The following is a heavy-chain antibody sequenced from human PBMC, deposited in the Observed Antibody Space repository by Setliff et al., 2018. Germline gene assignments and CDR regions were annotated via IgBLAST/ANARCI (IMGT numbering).Heavy chain of an antibody. J-gene: IGHJ6*03. CDR3: ARAWVRRDYSYMDV. Sequence: KPSETLSLTCKVSGASVSSLYWNWIRQPPGKGLEWIGYXXXXXXXXXXXXXNASXXXRISISLDTSKNQFSLHLKSVTAADAAVYYCARAWVRRDYSYMDVWGRGTTVTV. D-gene: IGHD6-13*01. CDR1: GASVSSLY. V-gene: IGHV4-59*02. CDR2: XXXXXXXXXXX.